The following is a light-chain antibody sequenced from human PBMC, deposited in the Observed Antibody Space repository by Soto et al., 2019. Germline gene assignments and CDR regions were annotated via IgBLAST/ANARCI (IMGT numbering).Light chain of an antibody. CDR1: SSDVGSYNY. CDR3: SSYTSGSTLYV. J-gene: IGLJ1*01. CDR2: ASS. V-gene: IGLV2-14*01. Sequence: QSVLTQPPSVSGAPGQRVTISCTGSSSDVGSYNYVSWYQHHPGKAPRLMIYASSNRPSGVSHRFSGSRSGNTASLTISGLQAEDEADYYCSSYTSGSTLYVFGTGTKVTVL.